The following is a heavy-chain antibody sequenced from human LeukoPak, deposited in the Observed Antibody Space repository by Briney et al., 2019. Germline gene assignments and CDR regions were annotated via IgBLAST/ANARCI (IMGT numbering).Heavy chain of an antibody. CDR3: AKDLYLRDFWSDYFDY. CDR1: GVTLSNYA. D-gene: IGHD3-3*01. CDR2: ISSSGSGGNT. J-gene: IGHJ4*02. V-gene: IGHV3-23*01. Sequence: GGSLRLSCVASGVTLSNYAMSWARQAPGKGLEWVAGISSSGSGGNTYYADSVKGRFTISRDSSRSTTYLQMNSLRAEDTAVFYCAKDLYLRDFWSDYFDYWGQGIPVTVSS.